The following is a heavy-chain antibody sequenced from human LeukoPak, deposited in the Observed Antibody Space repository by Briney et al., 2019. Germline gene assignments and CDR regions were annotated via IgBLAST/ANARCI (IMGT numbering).Heavy chain of an antibody. Sequence: PGRSLRLSWAASGFTFSSYGMHWVRQAPGQGLEWVAVILNDGSQEKYADSVKGRFTISRDNSKNTLFLQMNSLRAEDTAVYYCARDDALGDNALDIWGQGTMVTVSS. J-gene: IGHJ3*02. D-gene: IGHD3-16*01. CDR3: ARDDALGDNALDI. V-gene: IGHV3-33*01. CDR2: ILNDGSQE. CDR1: GFTFSSYG.